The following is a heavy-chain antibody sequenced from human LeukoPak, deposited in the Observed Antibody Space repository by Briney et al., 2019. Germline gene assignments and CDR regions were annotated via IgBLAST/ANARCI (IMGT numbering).Heavy chain of an antibody. D-gene: IGHD5-24*01. CDR3: ARASRDGYNQNFDH. J-gene: IGHJ4*02. Sequence: GESLKISCKGLGYSLSNYWSAWVRQMPGKGLEWMGIIYPGGSETRYDPSFQGQVTISADVSTSTAYLQWSSLRASDTAMYYCARASRDGYNQNFDHWGQGTLVTVSS. CDR2: IYPGGSET. V-gene: IGHV5-51*01. CDR1: GYSLSNYW.